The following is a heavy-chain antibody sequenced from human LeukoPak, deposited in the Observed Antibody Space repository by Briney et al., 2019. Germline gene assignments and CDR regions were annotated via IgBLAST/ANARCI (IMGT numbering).Heavy chain of an antibody. Sequence: GGSLTLSCPASGFTFSSYRMHWVRQAAAKGVEWVAVISYDGSKKYYADSVKGRFTLSRDNSKNTLYLQMNSLRAEDTAEYYCANRIAAAGQYWGQGTLVTVSS. D-gene: IGHD6-13*01. CDR1: GFTFSSYR. J-gene: IGHJ4*02. CDR3: ANRIAAAGQY. CDR2: ISYDGSKK. V-gene: IGHV3-30*18.